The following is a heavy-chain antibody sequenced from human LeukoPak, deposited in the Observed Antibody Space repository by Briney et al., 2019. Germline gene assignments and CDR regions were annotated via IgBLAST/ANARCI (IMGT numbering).Heavy chain of an antibody. V-gene: IGHV1-2*06. CDR1: GYTFTGYY. Sequence: ASVKVSCKASGYTFTGYYMHWVRQAPGQGLEWMGRINPNSGGTNYAQKFQGRVTMTRDTSISTVYMELSSLRSEDTAVYYCARWESLGVLSDNFDYWGQGTLVTVSS. D-gene: IGHD3-16*02. CDR3: ARWESLGVLSDNFDY. J-gene: IGHJ4*02. CDR2: INPNSGGT.